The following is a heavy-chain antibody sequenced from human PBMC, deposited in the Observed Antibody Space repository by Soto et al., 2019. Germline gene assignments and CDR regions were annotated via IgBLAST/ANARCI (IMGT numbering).Heavy chain of an antibody. V-gene: IGHV1-46*01. D-gene: IGHD3-22*01. CDR2: INPSGGST. CDR3: AREAINSSGYSRYFQH. CDR1: GYTFTHYH. Sequence: EASVKVSCKASGYTFTHYHVYWVRQAPGRGLEWLGMINPSGGSTTYAQNLQGRVTMTRDTSTNTVYMELSSLRSEDTAVYYCAREAINSSGYSRYFQHWGQGTLVTVSS. J-gene: IGHJ1*01.